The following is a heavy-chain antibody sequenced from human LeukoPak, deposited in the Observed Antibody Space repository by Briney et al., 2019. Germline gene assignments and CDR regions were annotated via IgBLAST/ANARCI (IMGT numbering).Heavy chain of an antibody. CDR2: INPSGGST. CDR3: ARATGLYCSSTSCYYPIYYFDY. J-gene: IGHJ4*02. V-gene: IGHV1-46*01. CDR1: GYTFTSYY. D-gene: IGHD2-2*01. Sequence: ASVKVSCKASGYTFTSYYMHWVRQAPGQGLEWMGIINPSGGSTSYAQKLQGRVTMTTDTSTSTAYMELRSLRSDDTAVYYCARATGLYCSSTSCYYPIYYFDYWGQGTLVTVSS.